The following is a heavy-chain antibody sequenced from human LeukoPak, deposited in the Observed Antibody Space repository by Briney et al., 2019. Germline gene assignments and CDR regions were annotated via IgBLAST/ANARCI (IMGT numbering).Heavy chain of an antibody. Sequence: ASVKVSCKASGYTFTSYGFSWVRQAPGQGLEWMGWISTYYGNTNYAQKPQDRVTMTTDTSTSTAYMELTSLRSDDTAVYYCARVYSTNYYGSGDRPFLFDYWGQGTVATVSS. CDR3: ARVYSTNYYGSGDRPFLFDY. V-gene: IGHV1-18*01. CDR1: GYTFTSYG. CDR2: ISTYYGNT. D-gene: IGHD3-10*01. J-gene: IGHJ4*02.